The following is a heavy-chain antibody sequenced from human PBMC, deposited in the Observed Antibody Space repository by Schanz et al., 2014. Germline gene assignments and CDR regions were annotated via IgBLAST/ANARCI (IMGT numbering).Heavy chain of an antibody. V-gene: IGHV4-31*03. CDR3: ARDALGGPHNWFDP. D-gene: IGHD3-16*01. Sequence: QVQLQESGPGLVKPSQTLSLTCTVSGGSISSGGYYWSWIRQHPGKRLEWIGYIRYSGPTYYNPSPKSRVPISVSTSQTPFPLKLSSVPAADSTLYSCARDALGGPHNWFDPWGQGTLVSVSS. J-gene: IGHJ5*02. CDR1: GGSISSGGYY. CDR2: IRYSGPT.